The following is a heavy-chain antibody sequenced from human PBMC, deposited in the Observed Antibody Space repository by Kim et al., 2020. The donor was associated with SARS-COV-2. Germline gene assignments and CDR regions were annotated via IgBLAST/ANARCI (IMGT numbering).Heavy chain of an antibody. Sequence: SETLSLTCAVYGGSFSGYYWSWIRQPPGKGLEWIGEINHSGSTNYNPSLKSRVTISVDTSKNQFSLKLSSVTAADTAVYYCARLPRGGSSWANDYWGQGTLVTVSS. CDR3: ARLPRGGSSWANDY. J-gene: IGHJ4*02. D-gene: IGHD6-13*01. CDR1: GGSFSGYY. CDR2: INHSGST. V-gene: IGHV4-34*01.